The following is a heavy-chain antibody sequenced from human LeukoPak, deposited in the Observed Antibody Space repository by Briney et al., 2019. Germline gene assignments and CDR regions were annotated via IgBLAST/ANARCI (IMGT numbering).Heavy chain of an antibody. J-gene: IGHJ4*02. CDR2: IWYDGSNK. V-gene: IGHV3-33*01. D-gene: IGHD6-13*01. Sequence: GGSLRLSCAASGFTFSSYGMHWVRQAPGKGLEWVAVIWYDGSNKYYADSVKGRFTISRDNSKNTLYLQMNSLRAEDTAVYYCGRGIAAAGTVPGFFDYWGQGTLVTVSS. CDR1: GFTFSSYG. CDR3: GRGIAAAGTVPGFFDY.